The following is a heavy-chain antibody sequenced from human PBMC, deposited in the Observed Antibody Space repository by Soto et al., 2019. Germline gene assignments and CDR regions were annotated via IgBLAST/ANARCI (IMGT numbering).Heavy chain of an antibody. CDR1: GGSIDTGGFY. D-gene: IGHD2-8*01. V-gene: IGHV4-31*03. CDR3: ESGTFNDTSFDS. CDR2: IYYTGAA. J-gene: IGHJ4*02. Sequence: QVQLQESGPGLVKPSQTLTLTCSVSGGSIDTGGFYWSWARQLPGKGLQWIGYIYYTGAAYYNPALKGRVVISLDTAANQFSLSLTSLTAADTAVYYCESGTFNDTSFDSWGQGRLVTVSS.